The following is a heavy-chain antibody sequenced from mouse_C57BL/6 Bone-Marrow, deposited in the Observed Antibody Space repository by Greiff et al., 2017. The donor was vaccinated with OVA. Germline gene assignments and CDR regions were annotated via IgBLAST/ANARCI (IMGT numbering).Heavy chain of an antibody. CDR1: GFNIKDDY. CDR2: IDPENGDT. Sequence: EVQVVESGAELVRPGASVKLSCTASGFNIKDDYMHWVKQRPEQGLEWIGWIDPENGDTEYASKFQGKATITADTSSNTAYLQLSSLTSEDTAVYYCTFHYYGRGQGTTLTVSS. J-gene: IGHJ2*01. CDR3: TFHYYG. V-gene: IGHV14-4*01. D-gene: IGHD1-1*01.